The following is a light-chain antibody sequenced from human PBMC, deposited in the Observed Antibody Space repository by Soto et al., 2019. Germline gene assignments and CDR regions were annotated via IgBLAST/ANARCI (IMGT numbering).Light chain of an antibody. J-gene: IGKJ4*01. Sequence: EIVLTQSPATLSLSPGERATLSCRASQSVSSYLAWYQQKPGQAPRLLIYDASNRATGIPARFSGSGSGTDSTLTISSLAPEDFAVYYCQQRSNWTPGLTFGGGTKVEIK. CDR3: QQRSNWTPGLT. V-gene: IGKV3-11*01. CDR2: DAS. CDR1: QSVSSY.